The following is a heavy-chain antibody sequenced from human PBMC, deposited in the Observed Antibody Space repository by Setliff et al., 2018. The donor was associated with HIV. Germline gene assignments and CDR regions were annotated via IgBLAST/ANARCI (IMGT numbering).Heavy chain of an antibody. D-gene: IGHD3-10*01. V-gene: IGHV4-59*04. CDR1: GGSISSYY. CDR3: ARVSLLRFGTRCFDP. J-gene: IGHJ5*02. CDR2: MYYSGST. Sequence: SETLSLTCNVSGGSISSYYWNWIRQSPGKGLQWIGYMYYSGSTYYNPSLKSRITISVDVSKNHFSLRLTSVTAADTAVFYCARVSLLRFGTRCFDPWGQGILVTVSS.